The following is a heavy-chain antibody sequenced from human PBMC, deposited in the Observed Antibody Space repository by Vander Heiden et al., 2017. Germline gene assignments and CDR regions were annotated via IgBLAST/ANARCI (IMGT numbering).Heavy chain of an antibody. V-gene: IGHV3-23*01. D-gene: IGHD1-1*01. CDR1: GFSLSDYA. J-gene: IGHJ4*02. Sequence: EVQLLESGGGLVQPGGALRLSCTASGFSLSDYAMSRVRQAPGKGLEWVSTIGGYSGSAYYAESVKGRFTLSRDDSKNTLYVQMDSLRAEETAIYYCAKSYRTTTAITANSHFDYWGQGTLVTVSS. CDR2: IGGYSGSA. CDR3: AKSYRTTTAITANSHFDY.